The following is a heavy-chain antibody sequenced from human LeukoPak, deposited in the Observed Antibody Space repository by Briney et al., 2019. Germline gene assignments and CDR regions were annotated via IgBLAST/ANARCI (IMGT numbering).Heavy chain of an antibody. D-gene: IGHD3-10*01. CDR1: GFTVSSNY. CDR2: IYSGGST. V-gene: IGHV3-53*05. CDR3: ARDAMVRGVRVPFDP. J-gene: IGHJ5*02. Sequence: GGSLRLSCAASGFTVSSNYMSWVRQAPGKGLEWVSVIYSGGSTYYADSVKGRFTISRDNSKNTLYLQMNSLRAEDTAVYYCARDAMVRGVRVPFDPWGQGTLVTVSS.